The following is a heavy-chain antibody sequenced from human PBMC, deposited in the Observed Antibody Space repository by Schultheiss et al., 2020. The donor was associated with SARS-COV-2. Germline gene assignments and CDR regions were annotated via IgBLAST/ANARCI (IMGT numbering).Heavy chain of an antibody. CDR2: MNPNSGNT. J-gene: IGHJ6*02. Sequence: GESLKISCKASGYTFTSYDINWVRQANGQGLEWMGWMNPNSGNTGYAQKFQGRVTMTRNTSISTAYMELSSLRSEDTAVYYCARSGGGSIAAAGAYYYYGMDVWGQGTTVTVSS. CDR1: GYTFTSYD. V-gene: IGHV1-8*01. D-gene: IGHD6-13*01. CDR3: ARSGGGSIAAAGAYYYYGMDV.